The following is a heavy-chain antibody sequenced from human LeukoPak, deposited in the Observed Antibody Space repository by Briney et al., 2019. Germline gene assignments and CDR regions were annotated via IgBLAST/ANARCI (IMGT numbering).Heavy chain of an antibody. CDR2: IYYSGST. V-gene: IGHV4-39*01. CDR3: ASYRGSDIDY. Sequence: SETLSLTCTVSGGSISSSSYYWGWIRQPPGKGLEWIGSIYYSGSTYYNPSLKSRVTISVDTSKNQFSLKLSSVTAADTAVYYCASYRGSDIDYWGPGTLVTVSS. J-gene: IGHJ4*02. CDR1: GGSISSSSYY. D-gene: IGHD3-10*01.